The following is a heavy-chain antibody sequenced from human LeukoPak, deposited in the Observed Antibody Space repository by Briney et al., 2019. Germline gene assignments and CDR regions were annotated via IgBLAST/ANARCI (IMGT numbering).Heavy chain of an antibody. CDR1: GFTFSSYW. J-gene: IGHJ4*02. Sequence: GGSLRLSCAASGFTFSSYWMSWVRQAPGKGLEWVANIKQDGSEKYYVDSVKGRFTISRDNAKNSLYLQMNSLRAEDTAVYYCARRYYDFWSGYYWDYWGQGTLVTVSS. CDR2: IKQDGSEK. V-gene: IGHV3-7*01. CDR3: ARRYYDFWSGYYWDY. D-gene: IGHD3-3*01.